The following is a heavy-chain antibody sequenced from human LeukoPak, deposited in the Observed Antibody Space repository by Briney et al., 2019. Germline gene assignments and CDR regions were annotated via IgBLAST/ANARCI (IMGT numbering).Heavy chain of an antibody. CDR2: IIPIFGTV. V-gene: IGHV1-69*13. Sequence: SVKVSCKASGGTFSSYAISWVRQAPGQGLEWMGGIIPIFGTVKYAQKFQGRVTITADESTSTAYMELSSLRSEDAAVYYCARPPREYQLLYYLDYWGQGTLVTLSS. J-gene: IGHJ4*02. CDR3: ARPPREYQLLYYLDY. D-gene: IGHD2-2*01. CDR1: GGTFSSYA.